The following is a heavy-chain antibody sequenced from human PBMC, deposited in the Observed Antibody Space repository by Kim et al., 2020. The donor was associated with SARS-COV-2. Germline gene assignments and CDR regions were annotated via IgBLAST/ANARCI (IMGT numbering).Heavy chain of an antibody. CDR1: GGSISSYY. V-gene: IGHV4-59*08. J-gene: IGHJ6*02. CDR2: IYYSGST. D-gene: IGHD6-19*01. CDR3: ARRGFTVAGVYYYYGMDV. Sequence: SETLSLTCTVSGGSISSYYWSWIRQPPGKGLEWIGHIYYSGSTNYNPSLKSRVTISVDTSKNQFSLKLSSVTAADTAVYYCARRGFTVAGVYYYYGMDVWGQWSTVTVSS.